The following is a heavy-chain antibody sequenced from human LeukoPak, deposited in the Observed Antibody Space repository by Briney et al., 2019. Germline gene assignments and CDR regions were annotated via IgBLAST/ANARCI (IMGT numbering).Heavy chain of an antibody. CDR2: ISTSGST. J-gene: IGHJ3*02. CDR1: GDSISSYY. Sequence: SETLSLTCIVSGDSISSYYWTWIRQPAGKGLDWIGRISTSGSTNYNPSLKSRVTMSLDTSKNQFSLKLSSVTAADTAVYHCARGGSGSYSAFDIWGQGTMVTVSS. V-gene: IGHV4-4*07. D-gene: IGHD1-26*01. CDR3: ARGGSGSYSAFDI.